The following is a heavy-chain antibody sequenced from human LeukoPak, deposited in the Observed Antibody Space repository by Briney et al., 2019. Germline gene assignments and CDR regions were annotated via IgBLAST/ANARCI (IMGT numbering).Heavy chain of an antibody. Sequence: GGSLRLSCVASGFTFKSYGMHWVRQAPGKGLEWVAIIWYDGSNKYYADSVRGRFTISRDNSKNTLYLQMNSLRAEDTAIYYCAKDATRTSGWYYFDFWGQGTLVTVSS. V-gene: IGHV3-33*06. J-gene: IGHJ4*02. D-gene: IGHD6-19*01. CDR3: AKDATRTSGWYYFDF. CDR2: IWYDGSNK. CDR1: GFTFKSYG.